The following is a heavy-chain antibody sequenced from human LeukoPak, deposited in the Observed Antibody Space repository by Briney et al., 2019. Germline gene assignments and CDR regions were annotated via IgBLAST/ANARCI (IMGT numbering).Heavy chain of an antibody. CDR1: GGSISSGSYY. CDR3: ARDDPSRWYAFDI. D-gene: IGHD2-15*01. CDR2: IYTSGST. J-gene: IGHJ3*02. Sequence: PSETLSLTCTVSGGSISSGSYYWSWIRQPAGKGLEWIGRIYTSGSTNYNPSLKSRVTISVDTSKNQFSLKLSSVAAADTAVYYCARDDPSRWYAFDIWGQGTMVTVSS. V-gene: IGHV4-61*02.